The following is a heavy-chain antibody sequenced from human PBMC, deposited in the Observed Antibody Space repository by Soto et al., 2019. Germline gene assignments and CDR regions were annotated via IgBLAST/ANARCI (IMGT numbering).Heavy chain of an antibody. CDR1: GFMFSTYV. Sequence: GGPLILSCATSGFMFSTYVMNWVGQAPGKGLEWVSSINGRSNYKYYANSVRGRFTISRDNAKNSLFLQMSSLTAEDTAVYYCAREDGIAGETSAFDYWGHGTLVTVSS. V-gene: IGHV3-21*01. J-gene: IGHJ4*01. CDR3: AREDGIAGETSAFDY. D-gene: IGHD1-26*01. CDR2: INGRSNYK.